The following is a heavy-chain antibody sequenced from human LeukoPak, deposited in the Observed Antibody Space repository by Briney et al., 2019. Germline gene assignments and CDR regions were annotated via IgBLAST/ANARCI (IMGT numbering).Heavy chain of an antibody. CDR1: GGSFSGYY. Sequence: SETLSLTCAVYGGSFSGYYWSWIRQPPGKGLEWIGEINHSGSTNYNPSLTSRGNISVDTSKNQFSLRLRYVTAADTAVYYCARAGQLWRRYYFDYWGQGTLVTVSS. V-gene: IGHV4-34*01. CDR2: INHSGST. CDR3: ARAGQLWRRYYFDY. D-gene: IGHD5-18*01. J-gene: IGHJ4*02.